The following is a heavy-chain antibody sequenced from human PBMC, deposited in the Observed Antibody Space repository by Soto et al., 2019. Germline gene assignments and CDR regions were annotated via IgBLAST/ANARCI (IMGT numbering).Heavy chain of an antibody. D-gene: IGHD4-17*01. CDR2: IYYSGST. CDR1: GGSISSGGYY. CDR3: ARFDYGDYLFDP. Sequence: PSETLSLTCTVSGGSISSGGYYWSWIRQHPGKGLEWIGYIYYSGSTYYNPSLKSRVTISVDTSKNQFSLKLSSVTAADTAVYYCARFDYGDYLFDPWGQGTLVTVSS. V-gene: IGHV4-31*03. J-gene: IGHJ5*02.